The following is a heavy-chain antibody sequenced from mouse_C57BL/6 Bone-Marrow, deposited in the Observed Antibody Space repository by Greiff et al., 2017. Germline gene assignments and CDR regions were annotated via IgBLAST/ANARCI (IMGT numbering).Heavy chain of an antibody. Sequence: VQVVESGPGLVPPSQSLSITCTVSGFSLTSYGVHWVRQSPGKGLEWLGVIWSGVNTDYNAAFISRLSISKDNSKSQVFFKMNSLQADDTAIYYCARNFYYYGSSYYFDYWGQGTTLTVSS. D-gene: IGHD1-1*01. CDR3: ARNFYYYGSSYYFDY. V-gene: IGHV2-2*01. CDR1: GFSLTSYG. CDR2: IWSGVNT. J-gene: IGHJ2*01.